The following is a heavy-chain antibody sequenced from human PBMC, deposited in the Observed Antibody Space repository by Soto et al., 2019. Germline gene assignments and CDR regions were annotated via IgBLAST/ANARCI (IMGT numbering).Heavy chain of an antibody. J-gene: IGHJ5*02. Sequence: XETLSLTCAVYGGSFSGYYWSWIRQPPGKGLEWIGEINHSGSTNYNPSLKSRVTISVDTSKNQFSLKLSSVTAADTAVYYCARTRSSSWYRMYSWFDHWGQGTLVTVSS. D-gene: IGHD6-13*01. V-gene: IGHV4-34*01. CDR3: ARTRSSSWYRMYSWFDH. CDR2: INHSGST. CDR1: GGSFSGYY.